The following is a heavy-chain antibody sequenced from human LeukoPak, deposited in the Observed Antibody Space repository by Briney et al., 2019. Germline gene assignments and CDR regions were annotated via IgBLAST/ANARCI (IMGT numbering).Heavy chain of an antibody. CDR2: ISGSGGST. CDR1: GFTFSSYG. J-gene: IGHJ6*03. V-gene: IGHV3-23*01. CDR3: AKGVLAAYRYNYYYMDV. D-gene: IGHD6-25*01. Sequence: SGGTLRLSCAASGFTFSSYGMSWVRQAPGKGLEWVSAISGSGGSTYYADSVKGRFTISRDNSKNTLYLQMNSLRADDTAVYYCAKGVLAAYRYNYYYMDVWGKGTTVTISS.